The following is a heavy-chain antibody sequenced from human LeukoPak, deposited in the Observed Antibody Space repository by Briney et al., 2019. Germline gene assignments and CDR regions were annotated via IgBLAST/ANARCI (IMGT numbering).Heavy chain of an antibody. J-gene: IGHJ4*02. CDR3: ASMASYCSGGSCTDY. CDR1: GGSTSSSY. Sequence: PSETLSLTCTVSGGSTSSSYWSWIRQPPGKGLEWIGYISYSGSTNYSPSLKSRVTISVDTSKNQFSLKLSSVTAADTAVYYCASMASYCSGGSCTDYWGQGTLVTVSS. V-gene: IGHV4-59*01. D-gene: IGHD2-15*01. CDR2: ISYSGST.